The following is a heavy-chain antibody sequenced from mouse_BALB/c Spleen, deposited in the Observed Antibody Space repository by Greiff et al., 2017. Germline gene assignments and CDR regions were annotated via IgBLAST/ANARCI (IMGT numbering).Heavy chain of an antibody. CDR1: GYSITSGYY. J-gene: IGHJ4*01. CDR3: ARDVDGYYVDAMDY. Sequence: VQLKESGPGLVKPSQSLSLTCSVTGYSITSGYYWNWIRQFPGNKLEWMGYISYDGSNNYNPSLKNRISITRDTSKNQFFLKLNSVTTEDTATYYCARDVDGYYVDAMDYWGQGTSVTVSS. CDR2: ISYDGSN. V-gene: IGHV3-6*02. D-gene: IGHD2-3*01.